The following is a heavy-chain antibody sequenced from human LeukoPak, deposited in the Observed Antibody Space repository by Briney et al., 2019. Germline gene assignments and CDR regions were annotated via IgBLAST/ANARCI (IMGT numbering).Heavy chain of an antibody. Sequence: GGSLRLSCAASGFTFSSYGMHWVRQAPGKGLEWVAVISYDGSNKYYADSVKGRFTISRDNSKNTLYLQMNSLRAEDTAVYYCAKDYYGAGSYDYWGQGTLVTVSS. CDR1: GFTFSSYG. CDR2: ISYDGSNK. CDR3: AKDYYGAGSYDY. D-gene: IGHD3-10*01. J-gene: IGHJ4*02. V-gene: IGHV3-30*18.